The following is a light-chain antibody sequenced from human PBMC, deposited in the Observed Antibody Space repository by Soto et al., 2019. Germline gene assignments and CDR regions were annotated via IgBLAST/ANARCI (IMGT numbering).Light chain of an antibody. CDR2: DAS. CDR3: HQYNDWPPA. Sequence: EVVMTQSPATLSVSPGSRSTLSCRASQSVRRNVAWYQKKPGQAPRLLIYDASTRATGIPARFSGSGYGTEFTLTISSMQYEDFAVFYCHQYNDWPPAFGQGTKVDI. J-gene: IGKJ1*01. V-gene: IGKV3-15*01. CDR1: QSVRRN.